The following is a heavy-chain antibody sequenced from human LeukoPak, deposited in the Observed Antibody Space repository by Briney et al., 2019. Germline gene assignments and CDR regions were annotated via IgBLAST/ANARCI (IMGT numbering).Heavy chain of an antibody. CDR1: GFTFSSYA. CDR3: ARDGPGSSDDYYYGMDV. J-gene: IGHJ6*02. D-gene: IGHD6-6*01. V-gene: IGHV3-30-3*01. CDR2: ISYDGSNK. Sequence: GGSLRLSCAASGFTFSSYAMHWVRQAPGKGLEWVAVISYDGSNKYYADSVKGRFTISRDNSKNTLYLQMNSLRAEDTAVYYCARDGPGSSDDYYYGMDVWGQGTTVTVPS.